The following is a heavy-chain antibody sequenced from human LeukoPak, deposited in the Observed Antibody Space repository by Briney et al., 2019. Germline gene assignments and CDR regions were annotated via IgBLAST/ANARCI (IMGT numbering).Heavy chain of an antibody. CDR2: IYHSGST. J-gene: IGHJ6*03. V-gene: IGHV4-38-2*02. Sequence: SETLSLTCTVSGYSISSGYYWGWIRQPPGKGLEWIGSIYHSGSTYYNPSLKSRVTISVDTSKNQFSLKLSSVTAADTAVYYCARRPNSSWYSLRGYYYYMDVWGKGTTVTISS. CDR1: GYSISSGYY. CDR3: ARRPNSSWYSLRGYYYYMDV. D-gene: IGHD6-13*01.